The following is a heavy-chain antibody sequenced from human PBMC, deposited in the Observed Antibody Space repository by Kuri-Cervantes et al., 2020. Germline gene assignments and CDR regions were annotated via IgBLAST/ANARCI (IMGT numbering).Heavy chain of an antibody. J-gene: IGHJ4*02. V-gene: IGHV3-23*01. CDR1: GFTFSSYA. CDR2: ISGSGGST. D-gene: IGHD3-10*01. Sequence: GGSLRLSCAASGFTFSSYAMSWVRQVPGKGLEWVSAISGSGGSTYYADSVKGRFTISRDNSKNTLYLQMNSLRAEDTAVYYCAKPRDYYGSGLDYWGQGTLVTVSS. CDR3: AKPRDYYGSGLDY.